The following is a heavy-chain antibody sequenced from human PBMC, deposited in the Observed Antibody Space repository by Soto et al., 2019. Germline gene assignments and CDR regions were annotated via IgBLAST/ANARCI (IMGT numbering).Heavy chain of an antibody. CDR3: ARARYFYDSRGYYRTLAS. CDR1: GGSFSNDY. CDR2: IFHTGIT. J-gene: IGHJ5*01. Sequence: QVQLQESGPGLVKPSETLSLSCFISGGSFSNDYWTWIRQSPGKGLEWIGYIFHTGITDYNPSVKSRVTISIDKSRNLFSLNLTSVTAADTAVYYCARARYFYDSRGYYRTLASWGQGTLVTVSS. V-gene: IGHV4-59*01. D-gene: IGHD3-22*01.